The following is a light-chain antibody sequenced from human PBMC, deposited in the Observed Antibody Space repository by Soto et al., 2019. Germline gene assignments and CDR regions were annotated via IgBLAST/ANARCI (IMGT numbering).Light chain of an antibody. J-gene: IGKJ1*01. V-gene: IGKV1-5*03. CDR1: QTIDSW. CDR3: QQYHIYSGT. CDR2: KAS. Sequence: DIQMTQSPSTLSASVGDRVTITCRASQTIDSWLAWYQQRPGKPPNLLIYKASTLASGVPSRFSGSGSGTEFTLTINSLQPDDFATYYCQQYHIYSGTFGQRTKVEIK.